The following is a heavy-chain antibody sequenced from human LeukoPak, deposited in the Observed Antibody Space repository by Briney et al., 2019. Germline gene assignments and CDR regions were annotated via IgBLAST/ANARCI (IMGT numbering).Heavy chain of an antibody. V-gene: IGHV3-53*01. CDR1: GFTVSSNS. J-gene: IGHJ4*02. Sequence: GGSLLLSCAASGFTVSSNSMSWVRQAPGKGLEWVSFIYSDNTHYSDSVKGRFTISRENSKKNRYLQMNSLRAEDTAVYYCARRAGAYSHPYDYWGQGTLVTVSS. CDR2: IYSDNT. D-gene: IGHD4/OR15-4a*01. CDR3: ARRAGAYSHPYDY.